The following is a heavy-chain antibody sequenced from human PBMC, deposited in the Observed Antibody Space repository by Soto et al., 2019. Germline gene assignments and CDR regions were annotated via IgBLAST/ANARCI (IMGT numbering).Heavy chain of an antibody. CDR3: ARLPPRIIIQSDFEF. D-gene: IGHD3-10*01. Sequence: GYALKLSCKGSGYPFTHFWIALVRQMPGKGLEWMGIIYPGDSDTRYGPSFQGQVTISADKSINTAYLQWSSLKASDTALYFCARLPPRIIIQSDFEFGG. CDR1: GYPFTHFW. J-gene: IGHJ3*01. CDR2: IYPGDSDT. V-gene: IGHV5-51*01.